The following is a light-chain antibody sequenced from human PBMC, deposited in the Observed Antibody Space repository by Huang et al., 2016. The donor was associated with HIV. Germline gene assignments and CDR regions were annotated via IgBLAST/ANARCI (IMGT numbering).Light chain of an antibody. CDR1: QDIGND. CDR2: TAS. J-gene: IGKJ1*01. V-gene: IGKV1-6*01. CDR3: LQDYTYPWT. Sequence: AIQMTQSPASLSASVGDRVTITCRASQDIGNDLGWYQQRLGKAPKLLVSTASHLQSGGPSRFTGSGSGTHFTLTISGLQPEDFATYYYLQDYTYPWTFGQGTKVEI.